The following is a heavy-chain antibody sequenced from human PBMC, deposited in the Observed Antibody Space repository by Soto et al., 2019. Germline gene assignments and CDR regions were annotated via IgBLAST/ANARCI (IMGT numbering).Heavy chain of an antibody. V-gene: IGHV3-33*01. J-gene: IGHJ6*02. CDR2: IWYDGSNK. CDR1: GFTFSSYG. Sequence: GESLKISCAASGFTFSSYGMHWVRQAPGKGLEWVAVIWYDGSNKYYADSVKGRFTISRDNSKNTLYLQMNSLRAEDTAVYYCARDSREVCGGSCYSDNYGMDVWGQGTTVTVSS. CDR3: ARDSREVCGGSCYSDNYGMDV. D-gene: IGHD2-15*01.